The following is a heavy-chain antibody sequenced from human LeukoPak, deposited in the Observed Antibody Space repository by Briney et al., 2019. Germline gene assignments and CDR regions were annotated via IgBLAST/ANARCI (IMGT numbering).Heavy chain of an antibody. J-gene: IGHJ3*02. V-gene: IGHV1-2*02. CDR2: INPNSGGT. CDR3: ARESASYYDSSGYSAHAFDI. D-gene: IGHD3-22*01. Sequence: ASVKVSCKASGYTFTGYYMHWVRQAPGQGLEWMGWINPNSGGTNYAQKFQGRVTMTRDTSISTAYMELSRLRSDDTAVYYCARESASYYDSSGYSAHAFDIWGQGTMVTVS. CDR1: GYTFTGYY.